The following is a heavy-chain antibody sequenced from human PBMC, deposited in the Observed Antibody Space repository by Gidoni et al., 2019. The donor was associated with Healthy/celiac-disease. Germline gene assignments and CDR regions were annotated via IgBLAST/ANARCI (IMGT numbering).Heavy chain of an antibody. V-gene: IGHV1-69*06. J-gene: IGHJ4*02. CDR2: IIPIFGTA. CDR1: GGTFSSYA. CDR3: ASRIAARPDYFDY. Sequence: QVQLAQSGAEVKKPGSSVKVSCKASGGTFSSYAISWLRQAPGQGLEWMGGIIPIFGTANYAQKFQGRVTITADKSTSTAYMELSSLRSEDTAVYYCASRIAARPDYFDYWGQGTLVTVSS. D-gene: IGHD6-6*01.